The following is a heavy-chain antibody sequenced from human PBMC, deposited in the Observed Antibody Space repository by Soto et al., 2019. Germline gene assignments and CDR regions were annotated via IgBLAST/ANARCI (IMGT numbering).Heavy chain of an antibody. CDR2: ISGSGGST. CDR3: AKDGYCSGGSCYHPHYFDY. Sequence: EVQLLESGGGLVQPGGSLRLSCAASGFTFSSYAMSWVRQAPGKRLEWVSAISGSGGSTYYADSVKGRFTISRDNSKNTLYLQMNSLRAEDTAVYYCAKDGYCSGGSCYHPHYFDYWGQGTLVTVSS. CDR1: GFTFSSYA. J-gene: IGHJ4*02. D-gene: IGHD2-15*01. V-gene: IGHV3-23*01.